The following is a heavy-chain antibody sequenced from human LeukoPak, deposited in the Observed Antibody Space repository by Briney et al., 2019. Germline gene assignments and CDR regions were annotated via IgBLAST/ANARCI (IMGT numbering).Heavy chain of an antibody. V-gene: IGHV4-30-4*01. Sequence: SETLSLTCTVSGGSISSGDYYWSWIRQPPGKGLEWIGYIYYSGSTYYNPSLKSRVTISVDTSKNQFSLKLSSVTAADTAVYYCARGAGRWLQPGFDYWGQGTLVTVSS. CDR2: IYYSGST. CDR3: ARGAGRWLQPGFDY. J-gene: IGHJ4*02. CDR1: GGSISSGDYY. D-gene: IGHD5-24*01.